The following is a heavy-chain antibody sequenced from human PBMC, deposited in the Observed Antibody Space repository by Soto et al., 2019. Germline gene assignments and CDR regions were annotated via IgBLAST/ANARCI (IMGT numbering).Heavy chain of an antibody. J-gene: IGHJ3*02. CDR3: AKDSGRDMIVVADAFDI. CDR1: GFTFSRYA. V-gene: IGHV3-23*01. Sequence: EVQLLESGGGLVQPGGSLRLSCAASGFTFSRYAMSWVRQAPGKGLEWVSAISGSGGSTYYADSVKGRFTISRDNSKNTLYLQMYSLRAEDTAVYYCAKDSGRDMIVVADAFDIWGQGTMVTVSS. D-gene: IGHD3-22*01. CDR2: ISGSGGST.